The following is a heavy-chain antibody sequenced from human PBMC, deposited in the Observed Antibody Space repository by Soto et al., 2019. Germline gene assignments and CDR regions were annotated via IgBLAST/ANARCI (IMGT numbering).Heavy chain of an antibody. D-gene: IGHD1-1*01. CDR3: ARHHGRTTSEKWFHP. V-gene: IGHV1-18*01. CDR2: ISTYSGDT. CDR1: GYTFFTYD. J-gene: IGHJ5*02. Sequence: QVHLVQSGVEVKTPGASVKVSCQASGYTFFTYDISWVRQAPGQGLEWMGWISTYSGDTKYAQKFQGRVTMTTNTSTNTADLELRSLSPDDTAVYYCARHHGRTTSEKWFHPWGQGTLVPVCS.